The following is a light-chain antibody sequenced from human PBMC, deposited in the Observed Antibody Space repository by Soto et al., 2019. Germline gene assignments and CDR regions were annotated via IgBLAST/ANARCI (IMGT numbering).Light chain of an antibody. CDR2: GAS. V-gene: IGKV3D-20*02. Sequence: ESVLTQSPGTLSLSPGERATLSCRASQSVSSSYLAWYQQKPGQAPRLLIYGASSRATGIPDRFSGSGSGTDFTLTISDLEPADFGLYYCQQRLNWPPGFGQGTKVDI. CDR3: QQRLNWPPG. CDR1: QSVSSSY. J-gene: IGKJ1*01.